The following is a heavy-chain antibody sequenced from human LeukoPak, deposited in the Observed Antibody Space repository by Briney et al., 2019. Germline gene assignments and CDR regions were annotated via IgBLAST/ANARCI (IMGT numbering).Heavy chain of an antibody. V-gene: IGHV3-11*04. CDR2: ISSSGSTI. D-gene: IGHD1-26*01. CDR1: GFTFSDYY. J-gene: IGHJ4*02. Sequence: PGGSLRLSCAASGFTFSDYYMSWIRQAPGKGLEWVSYISSSGSTIYYADSVKGRFTISRDNAKNSLYLQMNSLRAEDTAVYYCARDLLEGAVPLDYWGQGTLVTVSS. CDR3: ARDLLEGAVPLDY.